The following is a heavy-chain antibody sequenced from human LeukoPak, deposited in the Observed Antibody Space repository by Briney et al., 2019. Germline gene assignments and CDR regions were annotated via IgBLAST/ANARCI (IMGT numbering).Heavy chain of an antibody. V-gene: IGHV3-23*01. CDR3: AKISRDGRGTFD. CDR2: IRGSGADK. D-gene: IGHD1/OR15-1a*01. CDR1: GFSFSTYS. J-gene: IGHJ4*02. Sequence: PGGSLRLSCAASGFSFSTYSMSWVRQAPGKGLEWVSSIRGSGADKYYADSVKGRFSISRDNSQDTLSLQMNSLRAEDTAVYYCAKISRDGRGTFDWGRGTLVTVSS.